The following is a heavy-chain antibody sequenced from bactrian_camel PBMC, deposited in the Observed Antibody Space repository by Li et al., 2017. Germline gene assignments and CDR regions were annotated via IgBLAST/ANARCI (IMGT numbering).Heavy chain of an antibody. V-gene: IGHV3S53*01. CDR1: GYISGTFC. CDR3: AADVGMMPGDCRPNY. Sequence: HVQLVESGGGSVQAGGSLTLSCAASGSGYISGTFCMGWFRQVSGKEREGVAAKSPGGETMVYADSVKGRFTISQDATNTVHLQMNNLKAEDTAIYYCAADVGMMPGDCRPNYWGQGTQVTVS. D-gene: IGHD7*01. J-gene: IGHJ4*01. CDR2: KSPGGET.